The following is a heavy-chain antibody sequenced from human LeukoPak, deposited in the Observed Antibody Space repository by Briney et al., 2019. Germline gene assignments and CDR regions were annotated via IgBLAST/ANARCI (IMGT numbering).Heavy chain of an antibody. Sequence: KPSETLSLTCSVYGGSISSLNDLWGWIRQPRGRGGGRNGSIYYSANNYNNPSLRSRVTLSIDTSKNQFSLKLSSMTAADAAVYFCAREFPSISGPHFDNWGQGTLVTVSS. J-gene: IGHJ4*02. D-gene: IGHD4-11*01. CDR1: GGSISSLNDL. CDR3: AREFPSISGPHFDN. CDR2: IYYSANN. V-gene: IGHV4-39*07.